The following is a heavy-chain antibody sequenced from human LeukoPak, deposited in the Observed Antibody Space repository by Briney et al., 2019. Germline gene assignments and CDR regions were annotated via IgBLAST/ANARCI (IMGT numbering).Heavy chain of an antibody. CDR1: VGSISGYY. CDR3: ARWYCSGGTCFHLDD. D-gene: IGHD2-15*01. V-gene: IGHV4-59*08. Sequence: SETLSLTCTVSVGSISGYYWSWIRQPPGTGLEWIGYIFSSGSAAYNPSLRSRVTASIDTSKNQFSLKLSSVTAADTAVYYCARWYCSGGTCFHLDDWGQGTLVTVSS. CDR2: IFSSGSA. J-gene: IGHJ4*02.